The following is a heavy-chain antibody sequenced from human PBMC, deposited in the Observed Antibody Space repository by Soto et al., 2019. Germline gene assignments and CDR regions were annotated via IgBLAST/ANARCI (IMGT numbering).Heavy chain of an antibody. CDR1: GYTFASYG. J-gene: IGHJ6*02. CDR3: ARGGYYDSSGARNYYFYGMNV. Sequence: QVQLVQSGAEVKKPGASVKVSCKASGYTFASYGINWVRQAPGQGLEWLGWISPYDGYTHCAQILQGRVSMTTDTSTKTAYMELRSLSSDDTTMYYGARGGYYDSSGARNYYFYGMNVWGQGTTVTVSS. D-gene: IGHD3-22*01. CDR2: ISPYDGYT. V-gene: IGHV1-18*01.